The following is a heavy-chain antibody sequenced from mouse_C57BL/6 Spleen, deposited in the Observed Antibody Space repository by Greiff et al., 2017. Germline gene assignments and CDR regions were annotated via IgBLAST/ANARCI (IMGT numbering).Heavy chain of an antibody. CDR1: GFTFSDYG. Sequence: EVQGVESGGGLVKPGGSLKLSCAASGFTFSDYGMHWVRQAPEKGLEWVAYISSGSSTIDYADTVKGRFTISRDNAKNTLFLQMTSLRSEDTAMYYCARGGKNYTPFAYWGQGTLVTVSA. V-gene: IGHV5-17*01. CDR2: ISSGSSTI. CDR3: ARGGKNYTPFAY. D-gene: IGHD2-12*01. J-gene: IGHJ3*01.